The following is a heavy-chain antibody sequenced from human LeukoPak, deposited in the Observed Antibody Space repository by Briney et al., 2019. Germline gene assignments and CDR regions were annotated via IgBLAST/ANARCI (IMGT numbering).Heavy chain of an antibody. J-gene: IGHJ6*02. Sequence: GGSLRLSCAASGFTFSSYWMNWARHAPGTGLEWVASINHNGNVNYYVDSVKGRFTISRDNAKNSLYLQMSNLRAEDTAVYFCARGGGLDVWGQGATVTVSS. CDR3: ARGGGLDV. CDR1: GFTFSSYW. V-gene: IGHV3-7*03. D-gene: IGHD3-16*01. CDR2: INHNGNVN.